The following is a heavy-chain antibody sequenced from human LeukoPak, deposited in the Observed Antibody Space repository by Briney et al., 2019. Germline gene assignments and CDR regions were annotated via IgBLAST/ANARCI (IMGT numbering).Heavy chain of an antibody. V-gene: IGHV3-74*03. CDR2: INSDGSST. J-gene: IGHJ4*02. CDR3: ASAPPGTAAYFDF. D-gene: IGHD6-13*01. Sequence: GGSLRSSFAASGFTFRSNWMHGVGQAPGKGLVWVSRINSDGSSTKYADSVKGRFTISRDNAKNTLSLQMNSLRAEDAAVYYCASAPPGTAAYFDFWGQGTLVTVSS. CDR1: GFTFRSNW.